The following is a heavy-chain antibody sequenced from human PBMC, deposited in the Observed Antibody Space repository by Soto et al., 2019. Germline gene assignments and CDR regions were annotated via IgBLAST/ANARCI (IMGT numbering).Heavy chain of an antibody. CDR2: IREDGRDM. CDR1: GFNFRSYW. CDR3: ARGTPTPGTDY. J-gene: IGHJ4*01. Sequence: GGSLRLSCAASGFNFRSYWMNWFRRAPGKGLEWLANIREDGRDMYYVDSVKGRFTVSRDNAKNSLYLDMNSLRAEDTAVYYCARGTPTPGTDYWGQGTLVTVSS. D-gene: IGHD1-26*01. V-gene: IGHV3-7*03.